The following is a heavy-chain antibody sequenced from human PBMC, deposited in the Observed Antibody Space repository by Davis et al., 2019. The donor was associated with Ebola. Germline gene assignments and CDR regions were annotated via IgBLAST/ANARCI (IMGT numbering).Heavy chain of an antibody. V-gene: IGHV3-30-3*01. CDR3: AAADIVVVVDGTSYPHAFDT. CDR1: GFTFSNYA. CDR2: ISYDGSNE. D-gene: IGHD2-15*01. J-gene: IGHJ3*02. Sequence: GGSLRLSCAASGFTFSNYAMNWVRQAPGKGLEWVAVISYDGSNEYYADSVKGRFTISRDNAKNSLFLQMNSLRAEDTAVYYCAAADIVVVVDGTSYPHAFDTWGQGTVVTVSS.